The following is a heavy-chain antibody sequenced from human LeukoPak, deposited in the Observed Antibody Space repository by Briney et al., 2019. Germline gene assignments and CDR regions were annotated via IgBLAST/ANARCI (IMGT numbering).Heavy chain of an antibody. J-gene: IGHJ4*02. D-gene: IGHD3-10*01. CDR1: GFTFSRYS. CDR2: MYSGGSQ. CDR3: FVGPHPYDSGDWPPN. Sequence: GGSLRLSCTASGFTFSRYSLNWVRQPPGKGLEWVSVMYSGGSQYYADSVKGRFTISRDNSQNTVYLQMNTLRSDDTAVYYCFVGPHPYDSGDWPPNWGQGTLVTVSS. V-gene: IGHV3-66*01.